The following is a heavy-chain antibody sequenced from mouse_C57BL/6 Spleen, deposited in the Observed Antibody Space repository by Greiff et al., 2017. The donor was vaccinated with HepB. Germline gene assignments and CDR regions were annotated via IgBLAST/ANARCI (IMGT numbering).Heavy chain of an antibody. CDR1: GYSFTGYY. Sequence: VQLQQSGPELVKPGASVKISCKASGYSFTGYYMNWVKQSPEKSLEWIGEINPSTGGTTYNQKFKAKATLTVDKSSSTAYMQLKSLTSEDSAVYYCARSSYDNYAMDYWGQGTSVTVSS. D-gene: IGHD2-3*01. CDR3: ARSSYDNYAMDY. J-gene: IGHJ4*01. CDR2: INPSTGGT. V-gene: IGHV1-42*01.